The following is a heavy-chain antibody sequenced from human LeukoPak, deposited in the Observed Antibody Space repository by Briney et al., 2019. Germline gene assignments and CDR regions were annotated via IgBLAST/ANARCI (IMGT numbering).Heavy chain of an antibody. CDR3: FDSGAYTDY. D-gene: IGHD3-22*01. J-gene: IGHJ4*02. Sequence: ASVKVSCKASGYTFTNYYIHWVRQAPGQGLEWMGMINPSGGSTSYAQKFQGRVTMTRDTSTSTVYMELSSLRSEDTAMYYCFDSGAYTDYWGQGTLVTVSS. V-gene: IGHV1-46*01. CDR1: GYTFTNYY. CDR2: INPSGGST.